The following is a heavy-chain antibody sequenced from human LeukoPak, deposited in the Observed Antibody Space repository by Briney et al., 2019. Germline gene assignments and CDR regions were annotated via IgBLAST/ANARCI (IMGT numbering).Heavy chain of an antibody. CDR1: GGSFSGYY. J-gene: IGHJ4*02. CDR3: ARQATTVTTFGVVTASLYYFDY. Sequence: SETLSLTCAVYGGSFSGYYWSWIRQPPGKGLEWIGSIYYSGSTYYNPSLKSRVTIFVDTSKNQFSLKLSSVTAADTAVYYCARQATTVTTFGVVTASLYYFDYWGQGTLVTVSS. CDR2: IYYSGST. D-gene: IGHD4-17*01. V-gene: IGHV4-34*01.